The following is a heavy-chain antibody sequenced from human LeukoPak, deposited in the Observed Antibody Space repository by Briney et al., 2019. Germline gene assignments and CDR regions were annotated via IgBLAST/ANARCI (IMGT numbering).Heavy chain of an antibody. V-gene: IGHV1-69*05. CDR1: GGTFSSYA. CDR3: ARVFVYGDYVGWYFDL. CDR2: IIPIFGTA. Sequence: SVKVSCKASGGTFSSYAISWVRQAPGQGLEWMGRIIPIFGTANYAQKFQGRVTITTDESTSTAYMELSSLRSEDTAVYYCARVFVYGDYVGWYFDLWGRGTLVTVSS. D-gene: IGHD4-17*01. J-gene: IGHJ2*01.